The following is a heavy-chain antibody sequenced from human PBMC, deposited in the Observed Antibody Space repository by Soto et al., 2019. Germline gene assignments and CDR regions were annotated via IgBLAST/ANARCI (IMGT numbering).Heavy chain of an antibody. J-gene: IGHJ6*02. D-gene: IGHD3-22*01. CDR2: TIPMFGTP. CDR3: ARPLRDRNYYYGMAV. CDR1: GGTFSKYA. V-gene: IGHV1-69*01. Sequence: QVQLVQSGAEMQQPGASVRVSCKASGGTFSKYAFSWVRQAPGQGLEWLGGTIPMFGTPNYAQKFQGRVAISAEGSTATVYMELSSLRSEDTAVYFCARPLRDRNYYYGMAVWGQGTTVTVSS.